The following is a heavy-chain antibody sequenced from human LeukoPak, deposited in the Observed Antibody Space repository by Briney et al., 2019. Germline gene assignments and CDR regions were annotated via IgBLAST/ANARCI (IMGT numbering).Heavy chain of an antibody. D-gene: IGHD6-19*01. CDR2: INAGNGNT. J-gene: IGHJ4*02. CDR3: ARPRLFGSGWSSFDY. Sequence: ASVKVSCKTSGYTFTAYGITWVRQAPGQGLEWMGWINAGNGNTKYSQKFQGRVTITRDASASTAYMELSSLRSEDTAVYYCARPRLFGSGWSSFDYWGQGTLVTVSS. V-gene: IGHV1-3*01. CDR1: GYTFTAYG.